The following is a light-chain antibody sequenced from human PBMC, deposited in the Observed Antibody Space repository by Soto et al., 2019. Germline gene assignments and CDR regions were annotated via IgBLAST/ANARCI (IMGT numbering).Light chain of an antibody. CDR3: QQYISFPKT. V-gene: IGKV1-5*01. CDR2: DAS. J-gene: IGKJ1*01. CDR1: QSVSSW. Sequence: DIQMTQSPPTLPAFVGDTVTITCRASQSVSSWLAWYQQKPGTAPNLLIYDASSLASGVPSRFRGSGSGTKFTLTIRSLQPDDFATYNCQQYISFPKTFGQGNKVEMK.